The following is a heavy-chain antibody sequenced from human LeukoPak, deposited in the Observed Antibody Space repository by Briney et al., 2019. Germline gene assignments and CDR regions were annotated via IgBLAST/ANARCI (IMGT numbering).Heavy chain of an antibody. Sequence: SETLSLTCTVSGGSIGTSDYNWGCIRQPPGKGLEWIGSINYSGNTYYNPSLKSRVTISVDTSKNQFSLKLSSVTAADTAVYYCARTGMVGAADYWGQGTLVTVSS. J-gene: IGHJ4*02. CDR1: GGSIGTSDYN. D-gene: IGHD2-15*01. V-gene: IGHV4-39*01. CDR3: ARTGMVGAADY. CDR2: INYSGNT.